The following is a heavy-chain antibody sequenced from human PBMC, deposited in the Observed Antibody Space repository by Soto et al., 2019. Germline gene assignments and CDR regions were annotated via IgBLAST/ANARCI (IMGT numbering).Heavy chain of an antibody. CDR2: TSSSSYI. CDR3: ARVWVRRFDY. J-gene: IGHJ4*02. CDR1: GFTFSSYS. V-gene: IGHV3-21*01. D-gene: IGHD1-26*01. Sequence: GGSLRLSCAASGFTFSSYSMNWVRQAPGKGLEWVSSTSSSSYIYYADSVKGRFTISRDNAKNSLYLQMNSLRAEDTAVYYCARVWVRRFDYWGQGTLVTVSS.